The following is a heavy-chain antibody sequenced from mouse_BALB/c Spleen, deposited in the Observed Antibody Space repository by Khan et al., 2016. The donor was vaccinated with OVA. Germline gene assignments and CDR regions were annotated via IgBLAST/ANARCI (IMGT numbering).Heavy chain of an antibody. CDR2: INPYNGGN. V-gene: IGHV1-34*01. CDR3: VRSASYGDYVEAWFAY. D-gene: IGHD2-13*01. J-gene: IGHJ3*01. Sequence: EVQLQQSGPELVKPGASMKMSCKASGYSFTGYTMNWVKQSHVKNLEWIGLINPYNGGNASNQKFRGKATLTVDKSSNTAYMELLSLTSEDSAVYDCVRSASYGDYVEAWFAYWGQGTLVTVSA. CDR1: GYSFTGYT.